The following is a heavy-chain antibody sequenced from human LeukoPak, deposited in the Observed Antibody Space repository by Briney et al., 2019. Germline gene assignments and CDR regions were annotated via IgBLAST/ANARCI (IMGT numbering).Heavy chain of an antibody. CDR3: ARAAGTTYTLTLNAGAFDI. D-gene: IGHD1-1*01. CDR1: GYSISSGYY. CDR2: IYHSGST. J-gene: IGHJ3*02. Sequence: SETLSLTCAVSGYSISSGYYWGWIRQPPGKGLEWIGSIYHSGSTYYNPSLKSRVTISVDTSKNQFSLKLSSVTAADTAVYYCARAAGTTYTLTLNAGAFDIWGQGKMVTVSS. V-gene: IGHV4-38-2*01.